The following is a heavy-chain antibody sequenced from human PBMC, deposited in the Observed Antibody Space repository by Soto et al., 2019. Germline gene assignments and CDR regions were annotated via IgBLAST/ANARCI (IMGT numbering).Heavy chain of an antibody. D-gene: IGHD2-15*01. CDR2: INIGNGDT. CDR3: ARDRLVITATPSLSWFDP. CDR1: GYIFTDYT. J-gene: IGHJ5*02. Sequence: QVHLVQSGAEVKKPGASVKVSCRASGYIFTDYTIHWVRQAPGQRLEWMGWINIGNGDTRYSQEFQDRVFITRDTSANTAFMELSSLRSQDTAVYYCARDRLVITATPSLSWFDPWGQGTLVTVAS. V-gene: IGHV1-3*04.